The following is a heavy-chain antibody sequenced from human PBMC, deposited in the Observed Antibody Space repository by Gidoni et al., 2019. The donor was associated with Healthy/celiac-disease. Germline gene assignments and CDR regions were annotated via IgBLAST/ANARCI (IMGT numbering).Heavy chain of an antibody. Sequence: QVQLVQSGAEVKKPGASVKVSCKASGYTFTSHGISWVRQAPGQGLAWMGWISAYNGNTNYAPKLQGRVTMTTDTSTSTAYMELRSLRSDDTAVYYCARDLLGSSSWYGGHEIDYWGQGTLVTVSS. CDR1: GYTFTSHG. D-gene: IGHD6-13*01. CDR2: ISAYNGNT. J-gene: IGHJ4*02. V-gene: IGHV1-18*04. CDR3: ARDLLGSSSWYGGHEIDY.